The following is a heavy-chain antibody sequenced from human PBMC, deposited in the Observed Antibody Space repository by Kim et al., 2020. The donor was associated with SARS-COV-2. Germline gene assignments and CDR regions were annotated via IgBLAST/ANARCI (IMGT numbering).Heavy chain of an antibody. J-gene: IGHJ4*02. CDR2: INHSGST. CDR1: GGSFSGYY. V-gene: IGHV4-34*01. CDR3: AIGGITGTNFDY. D-gene: IGHD1-20*01. Sequence: SETLSLTCAVYGGSFSGYYWSWIRQPPGKGLEWIGEINHSGSTNYNPSLKSRVTISVDTSKNQFSLKLSSVTAADTAVYYCAIGGITGTNFDYWGQGTLVTVSS.